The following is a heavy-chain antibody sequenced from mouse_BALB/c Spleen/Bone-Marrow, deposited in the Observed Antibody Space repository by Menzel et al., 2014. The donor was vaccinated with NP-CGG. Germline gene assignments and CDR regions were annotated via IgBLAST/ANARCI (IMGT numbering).Heavy chain of an antibody. J-gene: IGHJ4*01. V-gene: IGHV4-1*02. D-gene: IGHD2-3*01. Sequence: EVMLVESGGGLVQPGGSLKLSCAASGFDFSRYWMSWVRQAPGKGLEWIGEINPDSSTINYTPSLKDKFIISRDNAKNTLYLQMGKVRSEDTALYYCARPDDGYYAMDYWGQGTSVTVSS. CDR1: GFDFSRYW. CDR3: ARPDDGYYAMDY. CDR2: INPDSSTI.